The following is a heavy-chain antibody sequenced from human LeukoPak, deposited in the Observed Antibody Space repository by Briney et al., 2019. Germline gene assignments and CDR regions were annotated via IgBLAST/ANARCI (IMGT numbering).Heavy chain of an antibody. CDR2: ISSSGDYI. D-gene: IGHD3-10*01. Sequence: PGGSLRLSCGAPELSFSPYSMNWVRQAPGKGLEWVSSISSSGDYIYYADSVKGRFTISRDNAKKSLYLQMNSLRAEDTAVYYCAREGEELLRRWWFDPWGQGTLVTVSS. CDR3: AREGEELLRRWWFDP. CDR1: ELSFSPYS. V-gene: IGHV3-21*01. J-gene: IGHJ5*02.